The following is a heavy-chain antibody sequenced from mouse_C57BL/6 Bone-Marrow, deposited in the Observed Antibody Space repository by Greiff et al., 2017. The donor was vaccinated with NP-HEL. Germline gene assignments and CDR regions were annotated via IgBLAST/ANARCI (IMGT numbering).Heavy chain of an antibody. Sequence: EVQLKESGPELVKPGASVKISCKASGYSFTDYNMNWVKQSNGKSLEWIGVINPNYGTTSYNQKFKGKATLTVDQSSSTAYMQLNSLTSEDSAVYYCASRTTVVATDWYFDVWGTGTTVTVSS. CDR2: INPNYGTT. V-gene: IGHV1-39*01. CDR1: GYSFTDYN. J-gene: IGHJ1*03. CDR3: ASRTTVVATDWYFDV. D-gene: IGHD1-1*01.